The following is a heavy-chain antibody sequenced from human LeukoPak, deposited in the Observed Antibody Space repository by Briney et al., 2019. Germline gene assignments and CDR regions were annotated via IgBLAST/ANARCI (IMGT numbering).Heavy chain of an antibody. CDR1: GFTFSSYS. Sequence: GGSLRLSCAASGFTFSSYSMNWVRQAPGKGLEWVSSISSSSSYIYYADSVKGRFTISRDNAKNSLYLQMNSLRAEDTAVYYCARDFGDYGGNSPSDYWGQGTLVTVSS. D-gene: IGHD4-23*01. CDR3: ARDFGDYGGNSPSDY. CDR2: ISSSSSYI. J-gene: IGHJ4*02. V-gene: IGHV3-21*01.